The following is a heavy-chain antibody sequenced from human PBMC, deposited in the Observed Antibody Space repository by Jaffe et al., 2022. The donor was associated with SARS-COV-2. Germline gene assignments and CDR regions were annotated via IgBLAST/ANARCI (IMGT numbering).Heavy chain of an antibody. Sequence: QVQLQESGPGLVKPSQTLSLTCTVSGGSISSGSYYWSWIRQPAGKGLEWIGRIYTSGSTNYNPSLKSRVTISVDTSKNQFSLKLSSVTAADTAVYYCTCSSWYQVRDLWGRGTLVTVSS. D-gene: IGHD6-13*01. CDR3: TCSSWYQVRDL. J-gene: IGHJ2*01. CDR1: GGSISSGSYY. CDR2: IYTSGST. V-gene: IGHV4-61*02.